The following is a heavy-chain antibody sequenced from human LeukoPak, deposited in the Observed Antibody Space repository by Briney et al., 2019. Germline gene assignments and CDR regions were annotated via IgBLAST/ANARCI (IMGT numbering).Heavy chain of an antibody. Sequence: GGSLRLSCAASGFTFKNYPIDWVRQAPGKGLEWVSGITPSDKTYYADSVKGRFTISRDNSKNTLFLQMNSLRAEDTAVYYCAKEADNWNDGWYVYWGQGTLVTVSS. CDR1: GFTFKNYP. J-gene: IGHJ4*02. V-gene: IGHV3-23*01. CDR2: ITPSDKT. CDR3: AKEADNWNDGWYVY. D-gene: IGHD1-1*01.